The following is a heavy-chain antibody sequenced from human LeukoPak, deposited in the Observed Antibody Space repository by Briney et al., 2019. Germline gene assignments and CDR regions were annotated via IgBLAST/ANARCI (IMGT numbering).Heavy chain of an antibody. Sequence: SETLSLTCTVSGGSISSYYWSWIRQPPGKGLEWIGYIYYSGSTNYNPSLKRRVTILVDTSKNQFSLKLSSVTAAATAVYYCERLKSGDWRFSYGYIDYWGQGTLVTVSS. D-gene: IGHD5-18*01. CDR2: IYYSGST. J-gene: IGHJ4*02. CDR1: GGSISSYY. CDR3: ERLKSGDWRFSYGYIDY. V-gene: IGHV4-59*01.